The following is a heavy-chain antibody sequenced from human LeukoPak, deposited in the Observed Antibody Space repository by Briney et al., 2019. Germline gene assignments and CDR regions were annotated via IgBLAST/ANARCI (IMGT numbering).Heavy chain of an antibody. CDR2: VSWDGGDT. J-gene: IGHJ4*02. D-gene: IGHD6-19*01. CDR3: AKGNISVADRRHYLDC. CDR1: GFTFHDYA. Sequence: GGSLRLSCEVSGFTFHDYAMYWVRQAPGKGLEWVSLVSWDGGDTYYGDAVKGRFTISRDNSKNSLYLQMNSLTAEDTAFYYCAKGNISVADRRHYLDCWGQGTLVTVSS. V-gene: IGHV3-43D*03.